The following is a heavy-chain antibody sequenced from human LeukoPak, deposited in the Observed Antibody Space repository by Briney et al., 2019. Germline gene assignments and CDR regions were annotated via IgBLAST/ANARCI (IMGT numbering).Heavy chain of an antibody. CDR2: ISGSGGST. Sequence: PGGSLRLSCAASGFTFSSYAMSWVRQAPGKGLEWVLAISGSGGSTYYADSVKGRFTISRDNSKNTLYLQMNSLRAEDTAVYYCAKDLTEAGYYDSSGYEDYWGQGTLVTVSS. J-gene: IGHJ4*02. CDR1: GFTFSSYA. D-gene: IGHD3-22*01. V-gene: IGHV3-23*01. CDR3: AKDLTEAGYYDSSGYEDY.